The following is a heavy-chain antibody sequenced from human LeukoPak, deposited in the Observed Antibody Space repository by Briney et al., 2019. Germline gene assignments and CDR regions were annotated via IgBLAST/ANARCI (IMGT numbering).Heavy chain of an antibody. V-gene: IGHV3-23*01. D-gene: IGHD1-1*01. CDR3: ARARDAYNWDY. J-gene: IGHJ4*02. CDR2: ISGSGGGT. Sequence: GGSLRLSCVASGFXFRTYAMSWVRQAPGKGLEWVSAISGSGGGTYYADSVKGRFTISRDNSKNTLFLQMNSLRAEDTAVYYCARARDAYNWDYWGQGTLVTVSS. CDR1: GFXFRTYA.